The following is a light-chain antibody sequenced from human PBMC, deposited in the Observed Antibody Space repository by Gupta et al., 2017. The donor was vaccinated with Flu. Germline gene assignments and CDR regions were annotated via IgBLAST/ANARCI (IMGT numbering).Light chain of an antibody. CDR2: DDS. Sequence: GKTARITCGGNNIGSKSVHWYQQKPGQAPVLAVYDDSDRPSGIPERFSGSNSGNTATLTISRVEAGDEADYYCQVWDSSSDHWVFGGGTKLTVL. V-gene: IGLV3-21*03. CDR3: QVWDSSSDHWV. CDR1: NIGSKS. J-gene: IGLJ3*02.